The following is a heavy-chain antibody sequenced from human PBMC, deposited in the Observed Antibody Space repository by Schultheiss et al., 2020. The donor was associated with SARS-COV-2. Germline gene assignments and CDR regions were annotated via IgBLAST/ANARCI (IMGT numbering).Heavy chain of an antibody. D-gene: IGHD5-24*01. Sequence: GGSLRLSCAASGFTFSGHAMTWVRQAPGKGLEWVAVISYDGSNKYYADSVKGRFTSSRDDSRATLYLHMNSLRIEDTAVYYCVKDAIARDGRMDFFDYWGQGILVTVSS. CDR3: VKDAIARDGRMDFFDY. J-gene: IGHJ4*02. CDR2: ISYDGSNK. V-gene: IGHV3-30*18. CDR1: GFTFSGHA.